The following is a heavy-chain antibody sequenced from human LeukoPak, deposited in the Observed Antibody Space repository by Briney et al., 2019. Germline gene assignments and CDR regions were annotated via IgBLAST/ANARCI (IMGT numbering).Heavy chain of an antibody. D-gene: IGHD3-10*01. J-gene: IGHJ6*02. V-gene: IGHV4-59*12. CDR1: GGSISGYY. CDR3: ARDDGLGGMDV. Sequence: SETLSLTCTVSGGSISGYYWSWIRQPPGKGLEWIGYIYHSGSTNYNPSLKSRVTISVDTSKNQFSLKLSSVTAADTAVYYCARDDGLGGMDVWGQGTTVTVSS. CDR2: IYHSGST.